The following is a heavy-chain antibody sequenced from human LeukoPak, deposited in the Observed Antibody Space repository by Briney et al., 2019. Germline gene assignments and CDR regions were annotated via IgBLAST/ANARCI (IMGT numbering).Heavy chain of an antibody. D-gene: IGHD3-22*01. J-gene: IGHJ4*02. CDR3: ARYNEYYYDSSGYYYY. V-gene: IGHV5-51*01. CDR2: IYPGDSDT. CDR1: GYSFANYW. Sequence: GESLKISCKGSGYSFANYWIDWVRQMPGKGLEWMGIIYPGDSDTRYSPSFQGQVTISADKSISTAYLQWSSLKASDTAMYYCARYNEYYYDSSGYYYYWGQGTLVTVSS.